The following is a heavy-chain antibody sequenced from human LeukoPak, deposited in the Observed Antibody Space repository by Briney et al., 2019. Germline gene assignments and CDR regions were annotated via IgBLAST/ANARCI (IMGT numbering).Heavy chain of an antibody. D-gene: IGHD3-22*01. Sequence: ASVTVSCKASGCTFSSYGSSWVRQAPGPGLEWKGWISAYNGNTNYRQKLQGRVTVATDTSTSTAYMDLRSLRSDDTAIYYCARAGSYYDSSGYYPSDYWGQGTLVTVSS. CDR1: GCTFSSYG. J-gene: IGHJ4*02. CDR2: ISAYNGNT. CDR3: ARAGSYYDSSGYYPSDY. V-gene: IGHV1-18*01.